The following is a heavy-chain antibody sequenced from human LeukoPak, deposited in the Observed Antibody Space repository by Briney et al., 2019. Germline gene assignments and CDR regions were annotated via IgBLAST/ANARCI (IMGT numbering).Heavy chain of an antibody. CDR2: IYHSGST. V-gene: IGHV4-38-2*02. D-gene: IGHD3-10*01. CDR1: GYSISSGYY. J-gene: IGHJ4*02. CDR3: ARSTNHDASGSYYFDS. Sequence: SETLSLTCTVSGYSISSGYYWGWIRQPPGKGLEWIGSIYHSGSTYYNPSLKSRVTISVDTSKNQFSLKLSSVTAADTAVYYCARSTNHDASGSYYFDSWGQGILVTVTS.